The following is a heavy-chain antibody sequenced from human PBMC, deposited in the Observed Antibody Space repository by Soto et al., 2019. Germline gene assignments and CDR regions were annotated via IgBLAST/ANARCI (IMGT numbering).Heavy chain of an antibody. CDR1: GDSISGYS. D-gene: IGHD1-26*01. Sequence: SETLSLTCTVSGDSISGYSWSWIRQPPGKGLEWIGYMSYSGSTNYNPSLKSRVTISVATSKNQFSLKLNSVTAADTAVYYCASYTGNIDYWGQGTLVTVSS. CDR3: ASYTGNIDY. J-gene: IGHJ4*02. CDR2: MSYSGST. V-gene: IGHV4-59*01.